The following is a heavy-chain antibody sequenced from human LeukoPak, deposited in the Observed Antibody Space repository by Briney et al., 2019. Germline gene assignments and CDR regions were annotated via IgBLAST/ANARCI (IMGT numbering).Heavy chain of an antibody. V-gene: IGHV4-59*01. J-gene: IGHJ6*02. CDR3: ARWGIVGATGAAPNYYYYGMDV. CDR1: GGSISSYY. Sequence: SETLSLTCTVSGGSISSYYWSWIRQRPGKGLEWIGYIYYSGSTNYNPSLKSRVTISVDTSKNQFSLKLSSVTAADTAVYYCARWGIVGATGAAPNYYYYGMDVWGQGTTVTVSS. CDR2: IYYSGST. D-gene: IGHD1-26*01.